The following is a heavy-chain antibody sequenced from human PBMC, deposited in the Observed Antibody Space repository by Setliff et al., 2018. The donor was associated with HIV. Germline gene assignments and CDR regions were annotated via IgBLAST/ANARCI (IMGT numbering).Heavy chain of an antibody. V-gene: IGHV4-39*07. CDR2: IYYSGST. CDR1: GGSINTGSYY. CDR3: NIYYYYMDV. Sequence: PSETLSLTCTVSGGSINTGSYYWGWIRQPPGKGLESIGTIYYSGSTNYNPSLKSRVTISVDTSKNQFSLKLSSVTAADTAVYYCNIYYYYMDVWGKGTTVTVSS. J-gene: IGHJ6*03.